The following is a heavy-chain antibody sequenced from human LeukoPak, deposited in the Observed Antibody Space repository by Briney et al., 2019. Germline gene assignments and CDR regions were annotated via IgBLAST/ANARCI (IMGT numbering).Heavy chain of an antibody. CDR3: ARGRRYFDY. V-gene: IGHV3-66*01. CDR1: GFTVSSNF. J-gene: IGHJ4*02. CDR2: IYSGGTT. Sequence: PGGSLRLSCAASGFTVSSNFMSWVRQAPGKGLEWVSVIYSGGTTQYADSVKGRFTISRDNSKNTLYLHMNILRAEDTAVYYCARGRRYFDYWGQGTLVTVSS.